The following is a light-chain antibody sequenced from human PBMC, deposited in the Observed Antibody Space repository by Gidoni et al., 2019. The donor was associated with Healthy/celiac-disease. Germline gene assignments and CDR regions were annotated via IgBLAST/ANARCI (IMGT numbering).Light chain of an antibody. CDR3: QQYGSSPKT. V-gene: IGKV3-20*01. CDR2: GAS. CDR1: QSVSSSY. Sequence: DIVLTQSPGTLSLSPGERATLSCRASQSVSSSYLAWYQQKPGQAPRLLIYGASSRATGIPDRFSGSGSGTDFTLTISRLEPEDSAVYYCQQYGSSPKTFGQXTKVEIK. J-gene: IGKJ1*01.